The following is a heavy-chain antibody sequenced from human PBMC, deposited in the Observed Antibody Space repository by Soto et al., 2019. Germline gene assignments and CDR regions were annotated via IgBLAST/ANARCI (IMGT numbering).Heavy chain of an antibody. D-gene: IGHD6-13*01. CDR2: INPNSGGT. V-gene: IGHV1-2*02. CDR3: ARDPSRIGGLAAAYCLDD. Sequence: QVQLVQSGAEVKKPGASVKVSCKASGYTFTGYYMHWVRQAPGQGLEWMGWINPNSGGTNYAQKFQGRVTMTRDTPIRTASMELRRLRTDDTTVYYCARDPSRIGGLAAAYCLDDWGQGTLVTVSS. CDR1: GYTFTGYY. J-gene: IGHJ4*01.